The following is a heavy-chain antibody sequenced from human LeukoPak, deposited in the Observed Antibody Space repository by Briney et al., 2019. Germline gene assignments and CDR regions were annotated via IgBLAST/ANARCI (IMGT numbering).Heavy chain of an antibody. Sequence: PGGPLRLSCAASGFTFSSYWMSWVRQAPGKGLEWVANKKQDGSEKYYVDSVKGRFTISRDNAKNSLYLQMNSLRAEDTAVYYCARVNPIWFGESYYFDYWGQGTLVTVSS. D-gene: IGHD3-10*01. V-gene: IGHV3-7*01. J-gene: IGHJ4*02. CDR3: ARVNPIWFGESYYFDY. CDR2: KKQDGSEK. CDR1: GFTFSSYW.